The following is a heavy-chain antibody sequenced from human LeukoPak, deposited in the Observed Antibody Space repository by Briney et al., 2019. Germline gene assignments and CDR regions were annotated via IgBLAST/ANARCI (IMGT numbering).Heavy chain of an antibody. Sequence: SETLSLTCTVSGGSISSGDYYWSWIRQPPGKGLEWIGYIYYSGSTYYNPSLKSRVTISVDTSKNQFSLKLSSVTAADTAVYYCAREPAIVDTIFTAETTGGWGQGTLVTVSS. CDR3: AREPAIVDTIFTAETTGG. J-gene: IGHJ4*02. V-gene: IGHV4-30-4*01. D-gene: IGHD3-9*01. CDR1: GGSISSGDYY. CDR2: IYYSGST.